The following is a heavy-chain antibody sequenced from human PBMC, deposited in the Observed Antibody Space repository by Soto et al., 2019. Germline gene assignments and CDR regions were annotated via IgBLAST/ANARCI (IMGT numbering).Heavy chain of an antibody. Sequence: PGGSLRLSCAASGFTFSSYAMSWVRQAPGKGLEWVSAISGSGGSTYYADSVKGRFTISRDNSKNTLYLQMNSLRAEDTAVYYCAKDSEYCSGGSCYYREGGFDPWGQGTLVTVSS. J-gene: IGHJ5*02. V-gene: IGHV3-23*01. CDR1: GFTFSSYA. D-gene: IGHD2-15*01. CDR2: ISGSGGST. CDR3: AKDSEYCSGGSCYYREGGFDP.